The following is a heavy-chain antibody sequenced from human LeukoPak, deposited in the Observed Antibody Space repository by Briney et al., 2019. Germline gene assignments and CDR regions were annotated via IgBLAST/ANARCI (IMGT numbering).Heavy chain of an antibody. Sequence: GGSLRLSCAASGFTVSSNYMSWVRQAPGKGLEWVSVIYSGGSTYYADSVKGRFTISRDNSKNTLYLQMNSLRAEDTAVYYCARAAVYYGSGSYFDYWGQGTLVTVSS. CDR3: ARAAVYYGSGSYFDY. CDR2: IYSGGST. D-gene: IGHD3-10*01. V-gene: IGHV3-53*01. CDR1: GFTVSSNY. J-gene: IGHJ4*02.